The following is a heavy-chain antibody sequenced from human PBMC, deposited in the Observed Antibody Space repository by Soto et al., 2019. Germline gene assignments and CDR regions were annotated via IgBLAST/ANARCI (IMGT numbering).Heavy chain of an antibody. Sequence: SVQVSCQASGGTFSSYAISWVRQAPGQGLEWMGGIIPIFGTANYAQKFQGRVTITADKSTSTAYMEQSSLRSEDTAVYYCARDQIYSNSTLQYYYYFGMDVWGQGTTVTVSS. CDR2: IIPIFGTA. V-gene: IGHV1-69*06. CDR1: GGTFSSYA. J-gene: IGHJ6*02. D-gene: IGHD4-4*01. CDR3: ARDQIYSNSTLQYYYYFGMDV.